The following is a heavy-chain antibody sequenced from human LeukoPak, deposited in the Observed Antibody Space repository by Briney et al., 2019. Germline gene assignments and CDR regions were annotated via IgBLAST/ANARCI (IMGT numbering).Heavy chain of an antibody. Sequence: PGRSLRLSCAASGFTFSSHGMHWVRQSPGKGLEWVAVIWYDGSNKYYADSVKGRFTISRDNSKNTLYLQMNSLRVEATAIYYCAKDSSAYSGSYYDYWGQGTLVTVSS. J-gene: IGHJ4*02. CDR1: GFTFSSHG. CDR3: AKDSSAYSGSYYDY. V-gene: IGHV3-33*06. D-gene: IGHD1-26*01. CDR2: IWYDGSNK.